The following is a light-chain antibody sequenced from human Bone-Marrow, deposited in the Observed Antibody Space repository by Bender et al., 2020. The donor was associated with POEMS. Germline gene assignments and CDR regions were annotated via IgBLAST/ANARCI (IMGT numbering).Light chain of an antibody. CDR3: SSYSTSSHLV. Sequence: QSVLTQPASVSGSPGQSITISCTGTINDVGGYHYVSWYQHHPGKVPRLMIYDVSSRPSGVSTRFSGSKSGNTASLTISGLRAEDDSDYYCSSYSTSSHLVFGGGTKLTVL. V-gene: IGLV2-14*03. CDR2: DVS. J-gene: IGLJ3*02. CDR1: INDVGGYHY.